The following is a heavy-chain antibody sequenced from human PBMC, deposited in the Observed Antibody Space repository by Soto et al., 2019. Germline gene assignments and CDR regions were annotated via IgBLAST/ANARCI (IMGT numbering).Heavy chain of an antibody. CDR3: ARSRTADGPNWFDP. D-gene: IGHD6-13*01. J-gene: IGHJ5*02. CDR2: IYYSGST. V-gene: IGHV4-31*03. CDR1: GGSISSGGYY. Sequence: SETLSLTCTVSGGSISSGGYYWSWIRQHPGKGLEWIGYIYYSGSTYYNPSLKSRVTISVDTSKNQFSLKLSSVTAADTAVYYCARSRTADGPNWFDPWGRGILVTVSS.